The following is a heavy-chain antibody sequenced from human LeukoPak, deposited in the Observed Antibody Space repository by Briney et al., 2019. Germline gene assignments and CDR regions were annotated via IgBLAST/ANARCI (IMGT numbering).Heavy chain of an antibody. Sequence: ASVKVSCKASGGTFSSYAISWVRQAPGQGLEWMGGIIPIFGTANYAQKFQGRVTITTDESTSTAYMELSSLRSEDTAVYYCARDVVFSRAFDIWGQGTMVTVSS. J-gene: IGHJ3*02. CDR1: GGTFSSYA. CDR2: IIPIFGTA. CDR3: ARDVVFSRAFDI. V-gene: IGHV1-69*05. D-gene: IGHD5/OR15-5a*01.